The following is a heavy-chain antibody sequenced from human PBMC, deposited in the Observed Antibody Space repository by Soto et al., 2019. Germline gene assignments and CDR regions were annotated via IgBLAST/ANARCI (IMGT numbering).Heavy chain of an antibody. J-gene: IGHJ4*02. V-gene: IGHV4-59*01. CDR2: IYYSGST. Sequence: PSETLSLTCIVSGGSITSYYWSWIRQPPGKGLEWIGYIYYSGSTNYNPSLKRRVTISVDTSKNQFSLKLSSVTAADTAVYYCARELDYGDLEYYFDYWGQGTLVTVSS. CDR1: GGSITSYY. CDR3: ARELDYGDLEYYFDY. D-gene: IGHD4-17*01.